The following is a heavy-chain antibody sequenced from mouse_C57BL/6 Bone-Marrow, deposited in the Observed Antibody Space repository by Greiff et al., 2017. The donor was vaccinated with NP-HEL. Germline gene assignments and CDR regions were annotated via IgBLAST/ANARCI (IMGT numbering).Heavy chain of an antibody. CDR3: TTSYYSNYRYRYFDV. CDR1: GFNIKDYY. D-gene: IGHD2-5*01. Sequence: EVKLQQSGAELVRPGASVKLSCTASGFNIKDYYMHWVKQRPEQGLEWIGRIDPEDGDTEYAPKFQGKATMTADTSSNTAYLQLSSLTSEDTAVYYCTTSYYSNYRYRYFDVWGTGTTVTVSS. J-gene: IGHJ1*03. V-gene: IGHV14-1*01. CDR2: IDPEDGDT.